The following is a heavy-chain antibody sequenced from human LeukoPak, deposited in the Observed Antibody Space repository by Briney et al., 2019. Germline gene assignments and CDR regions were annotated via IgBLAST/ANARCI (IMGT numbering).Heavy chain of an antibody. CDR3: ARKLRLGGNWFDP. Sequence: SVKVSCKTSGGTFTSYAITWVRQAPGQGLEWMGKIIPISGTTNYAQKFQGRVTFTADESTSTAYMELSRLRSEDTALYYCARKLRLGGNWFDPWGQGTLVTVSS. CDR2: IIPISGTT. J-gene: IGHJ5*02. D-gene: IGHD1-26*01. CDR1: GGTFTSYA. V-gene: IGHV1-69*13.